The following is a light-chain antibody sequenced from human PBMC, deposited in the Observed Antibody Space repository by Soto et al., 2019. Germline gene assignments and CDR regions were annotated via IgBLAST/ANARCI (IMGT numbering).Light chain of an antibody. V-gene: IGLV1-47*01. CDR3: AAWDDSLSGQGV. CDR2: RNN. Sequence: QTVVTQPPSASGTPGQRVTISCSGSSSNIGSNYVYWYQQLPGTAPKLLIYRNNQRPSGVPDRFSGSKSGTSASLAISGRRSEDEADDYCAAWDDSLSGQGVFGGGTKLTVL. CDR1: SSNIGSNY. J-gene: IGLJ2*01.